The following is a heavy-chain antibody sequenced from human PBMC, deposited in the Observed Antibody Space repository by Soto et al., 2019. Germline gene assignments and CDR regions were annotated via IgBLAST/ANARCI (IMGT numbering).Heavy chain of an antibody. D-gene: IGHD6-13*01. J-gene: IGHJ4*02. Sequence: SETLSLTCAVSGGSISSSNWWSWVRQPPGKGLEWIGEIYHSGSTNYNPSLKSRVTISVDKSKNQFSLKLSSVTAADTAVYYCARVFVAAADEYYFDYWGQGTLVTVSS. CDR1: GGSISSSNW. V-gene: IGHV4-4*02. CDR2: IYHSGST. CDR3: ARVFVAAADEYYFDY.